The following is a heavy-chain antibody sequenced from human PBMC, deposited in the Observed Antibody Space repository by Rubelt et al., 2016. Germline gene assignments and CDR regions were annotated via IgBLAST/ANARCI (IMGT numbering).Heavy chain of an antibody. J-gene: IGHJ6*02. Sequence: EVQLLDSGGGLVQPGGSLRLSCAASGFSFSNYWMTWVRQAPGKGLEWVANVNRDGSETRYVDSVKGRFTISRDNAKNSVFLQMNSLRAEDTAVYYCARNLYYGMDVWGQGTTVTVSS. CDR3: ARNLYYGMDV. CDR2: VNRDGSET. CDR1: GFSFSNYW. V-gene: IGHV3-7*01. D-gene: IGHD2-2*02.